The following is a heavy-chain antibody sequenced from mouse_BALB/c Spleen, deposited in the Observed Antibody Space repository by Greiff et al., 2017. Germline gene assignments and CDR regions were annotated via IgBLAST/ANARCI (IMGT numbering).Heavy chain of an antibody. D-gene: IGHD1-1*01. J-gene: IGHJ4*01. V-gene: IGHV1S81*02. CDR2: INPSNGRT. CDR3: TRTYYYGSKDYAMDY. CDR1: GYTFTSYW. Sequence: QVQLQQPGAELVKPGASVKLSCKASGYTFTSYWMHWVKQRPGQGLEWIGEINPSNGRTNYNEKFKSKATLTVDKSSSTAYMQLSSLTSEDSAVYYCTRTYYYGSKDYAMDYWGQGTSVTVSA.